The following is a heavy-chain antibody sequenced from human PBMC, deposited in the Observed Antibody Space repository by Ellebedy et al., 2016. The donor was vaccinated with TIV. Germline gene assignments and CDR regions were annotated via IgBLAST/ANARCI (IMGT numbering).Heavy chain of an antibody. Sequence: PGGSLRLSCAASGFTFSSYAMSWVRQAPGKGPEWVSGITASGDRSFYADSVRGRFTLSRDNSKNTLSLQMYNLRAEDTGVYYCAKEAAPTGIPYFYYWGQGSQVTVSP. V-gene: IGHV3-23*01. CDR2: ITASGDRS. CDR1: GFTFSSYA. CDR3: AKEAAPTGIPYFYY. D-gene: IGHD1-14*01. J-gene: IGHJ4*02.